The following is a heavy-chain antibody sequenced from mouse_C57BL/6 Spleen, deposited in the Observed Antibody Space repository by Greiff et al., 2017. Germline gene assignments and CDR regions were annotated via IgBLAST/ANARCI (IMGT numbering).Heavy chain of an antibody. CDR1: GFTFKNSY. V-gene: IGHV14-3*01. CDR3: ARGGATACSGSLDV. CDR2: INPADGNT. J-gene: IGHJ1*01. D-gene: IGHD1-2*01. Sequence: EVQLQQSVAELVRPGASVKLSCTASGFTFKNSYMHWVKQRPEQGLEWIGRINPADGNTNSASKFQGKATLTVDTSSNTAYLQLSSLTFEDTAIYYGARGGATACSGSLDVWGQGTSVTVSS.